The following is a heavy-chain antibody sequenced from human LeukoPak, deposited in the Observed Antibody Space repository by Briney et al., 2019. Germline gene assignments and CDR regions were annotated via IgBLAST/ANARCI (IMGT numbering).Heavy chain of an antibody. CDR2: INPNSGGT. V-gene: IGHV1-2*02. CDR3: ARTLPRIRYLDWLLTALDY. Sequence: RASVKVSCKASGYTFTGYYMHWVRQAPGQGLEWMGWINPNSGGTNYAQKFQGRVTMTRDTSISTAYMELSRLRSDDTAVYYCARTLPRIRYLDWLLTALDYWGQGTLVTVSS. D-gene: IGHD3-9*01. CDR1: GYTFTGYY. J-gene: IGHJ4*02.